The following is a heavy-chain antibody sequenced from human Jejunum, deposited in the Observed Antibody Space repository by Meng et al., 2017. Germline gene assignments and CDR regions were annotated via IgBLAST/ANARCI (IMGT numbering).Heavy chain of an antibody. D-gene: IGHD3-22*01. Sequence: GESLKRACAASGGKGSSDSMNWVRQAPGKGLEWVSSISSSSSYIYYADSVKGRFTISRDNAKNSLYLQMNSLRAEDTAVYYCARNSNYDSSGYYSMGTSDYFDYWGQGTLVTVSS. J-gene: IGHJ4*02. CDR1: GGKGSSDS. V-gene: IGHV3-21*01. CDR3: ARNSNYDSSGYYSMGTSDYFDY. CDR2: ISSSSSYI.